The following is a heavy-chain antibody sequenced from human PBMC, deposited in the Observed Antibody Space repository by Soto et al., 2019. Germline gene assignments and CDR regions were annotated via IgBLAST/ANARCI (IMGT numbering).Heavy chain of an antibody. CDR2: ISDSGGST. CDR1: GFTFSSYA. D-gene: IGHD2-15*01. J-gene: IGHJ4*02. Sequence: EVQLLESGGGLVQPGGSLRLSCAASGFTFSSYAMSWVRQAPGKGLEWVSGISDSGGSTYYADSVKGRFTISRDNSKNTLYLQMNSLRAEDTAVYYCANGCGGTCYSRIHYWGQGILVTVSS. V-gene: IGHV3-23*01. CDR3: ANGCGGTCYSRIHY.